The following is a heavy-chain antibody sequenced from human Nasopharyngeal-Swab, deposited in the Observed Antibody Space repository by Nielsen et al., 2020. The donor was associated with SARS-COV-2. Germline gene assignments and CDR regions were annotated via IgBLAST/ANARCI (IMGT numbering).Heavy chain of an antibody. D-gene: IGHD3-10*01. J-gene: IGHJ4*02. Sequence: WVRQAPGQALEWMGWIHAANGNTKYSQKFQGRVAITRDTSASTAYMELSSLRSEDTAVYYCARENRPYYYGSGSSYFDYWGQGTLVTVSS. CDR2: IHAANGNT. CDR3: ARENRPYYYGSGSSYFDY. V-gene: IGHV1-3*01.